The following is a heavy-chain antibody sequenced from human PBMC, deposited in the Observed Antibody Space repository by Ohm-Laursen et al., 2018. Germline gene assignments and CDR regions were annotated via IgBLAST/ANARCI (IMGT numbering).Heavy chain of an antibody. D-gene: IGHD5-18*01. Sequence: SDTLSLTCNVSGGFIRNFFWGWIRQPPGKGLEYIGYVYHSGITNYNPSLESRVTMSVDTSKNQFSLKLRSVTAADTAVYYCARGGNTPMGVSWFDPWGQGTLVSVSS. J-gene: IGHJ5*02. CDR1: GGFIRNFF. CDR3: ARGGNTPMGVSWFDP. CDR2: VYHSGIT. V-gene: IGHV4-59*07.